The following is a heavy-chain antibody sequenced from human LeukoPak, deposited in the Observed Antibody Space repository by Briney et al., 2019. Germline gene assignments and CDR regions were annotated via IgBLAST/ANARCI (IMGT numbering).Heavy chain of an antibody. CDR2: VYSTGST. J-gene: IGHJ4*02. Sequence: RTSETLSLTCTVSGGSISGQYWSWLRQPPGKGLEWIGYVYSTGSTHYNPSLKSRVTMSLDTSENQFSLQLLSVTAADTAMYYCARHYDPPSYYSNYFDYWGQGTLITVSS. V-gene: IGHV4-59*08. CDR3: ARHYDPPSYYSNYFDY. D-gene: IGHD3-22*01. CDR1: GGSISGQY.